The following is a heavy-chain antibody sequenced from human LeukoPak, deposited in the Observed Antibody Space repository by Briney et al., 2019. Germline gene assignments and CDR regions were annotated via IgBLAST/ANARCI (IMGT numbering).Heavy chain of an antibody. CDR1: GFTFSSYA. V-gene: IGHV3-30*04. J-gene: IGHJ4*02. CDR2: ISYDGSNK. CDR3: ARDAEPQVVIPLYYFDY. Sequence: PGGSLRLSCAASGFTFSSYAMHWVRQAPGKGLEWVAVISYDGSNKYYADSVKGRFTISRDNSKNTLYLQMNSLRAEDTAVYYCARDAEPQVVIPLYYFDYWGQGTLVTVSS. D-gene: IGHD3-22*01.